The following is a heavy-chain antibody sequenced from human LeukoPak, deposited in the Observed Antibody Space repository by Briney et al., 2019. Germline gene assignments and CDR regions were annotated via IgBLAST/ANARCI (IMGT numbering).Heavy chain of an antibody. CDR1: GGSISSSNW. D-gene: IGHD6-13*01. J-gene: IGHJ5*02. V-gene: IGHV4-4*02. CDR2: IYHSGST. Sequence: SETLSLTCAVSGGSISSSNWWSWVRQPPGKGLEWIGEIYHSGSTNYNPSLKSRVTISVDKSKNQFSLKLSSVTAADTAVYYCARAIGYSSNWFDPWGQGTLVTVSS. CDR3: ARAIGYSSNWFDP.